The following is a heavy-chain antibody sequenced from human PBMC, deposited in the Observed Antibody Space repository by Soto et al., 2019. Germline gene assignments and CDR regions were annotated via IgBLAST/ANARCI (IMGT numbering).Heavy chain of an antibody. D-gene: IGHD3-3*01. Sequence: GSLRLSCAASGFTFSSYAMSWVRQAPGKGLEWVSAISGSGGSTYYADSVKGRFTISRDNSKNTLYLQMNSLRAEDTAVYYCAKDRHTYDFWSGFPDAFDIWGQGTMVTVSS. V-gene: IGHV3-23*01. J-gene: IGHJ3*02. CDR1: GFTFSSYA. CDR2: ISGSGGST. CDR3: AKDRHTYDFWSGFPDAFDI.